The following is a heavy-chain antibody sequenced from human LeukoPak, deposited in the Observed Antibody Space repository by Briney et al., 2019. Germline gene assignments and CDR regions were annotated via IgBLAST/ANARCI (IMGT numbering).Heavy chain of an antibody. V-gene: IGHV3-7*01. D-gene: IGHD3-22*01. Sequence: GGSLRLSCAASGFTFSSYWMSWVRQAPGKGLEWVANIKQDGSEKYYVDSVKGRFTISRDNAKNSLYLQMNSLRAEGTAVYYCARDSSGYYYEYFQHWGQGTLVTVSS. CDR3: ARDSSGYYYEYFQH. CDR2: IKQDGSEK. CDR1: GFTFSSYW. J-gene: IGHJ1*01.